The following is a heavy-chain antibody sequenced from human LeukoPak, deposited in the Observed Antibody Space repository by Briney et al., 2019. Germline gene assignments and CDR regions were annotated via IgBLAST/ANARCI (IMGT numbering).Heavy chain of an antibody. V-gene: IGHV3-53*01. CDR3: ARDPSSPGIAVAGTGDPFP. Sequence: GGSLRLSCTVSGFTVSSDSMSWVRQAPGKGLEWVSFIYSGGSTHYSDSVKGRFTISRDNAKNSLYLQMNSLRAEDTAVYYCARDPSSPGIAVAGTGDPFPWGQGTLVTVSS. CDR2: IYSGGST. D-gene: IGHD6-19*01. CDR1: GFTVSSDS. J-gene: IGHJ4*02.